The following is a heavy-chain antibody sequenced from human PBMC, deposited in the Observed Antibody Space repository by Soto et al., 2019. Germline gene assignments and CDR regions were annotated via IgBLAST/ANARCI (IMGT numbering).Heavy chain of an antibody. CDR3: ARDRDCISTSCYANYYYGMDV. D-gene: IGHD2-2*01. J-gene: IGHJ6*02. CDR2: IIPIFGTA. CDR1: GGTFSSYA. V-gene: IGHV1-69*12. Sequence: QVQLVQSGAEAKKPGSSVKVSCKASGGTFSSYAISWVRQAPGQGLEWMGGIIPIFGTANYAQKFQGRVTITADESTSTAYMELSSLRSEDTAVYYCARDRDCISTSCYANYYYGMDVWGQGTTVTVSS.